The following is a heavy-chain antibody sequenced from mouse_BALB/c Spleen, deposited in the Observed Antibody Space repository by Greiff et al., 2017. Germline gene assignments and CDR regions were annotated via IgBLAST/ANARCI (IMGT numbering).Heavy chain of an antibody. CDR1: GYSITSDYA. CDR3: ARSIGGSSYNY. Sequence: VQLQQSGPGLVKPSQSLSLTCTVTGYSITSDYAWNWIRQFPGNKLEWMGYISYSGSTSYNPSLKSRISITRDTSKNQFFLQLNSVTTEDTATYYCARSIGGSSYNYWGQGTTLTVSS. J-gene: IGHJ2*01. CDR2: ISYSGST. D-gene: IGHD1-1*01. V-gene: IGHV3-2*02.